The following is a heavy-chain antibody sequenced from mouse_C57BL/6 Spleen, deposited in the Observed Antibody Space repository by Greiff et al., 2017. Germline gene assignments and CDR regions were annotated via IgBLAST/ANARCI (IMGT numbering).Heavy chain of an antibody. Sequence: QVQLKQPGAELVMPGASVKLSCKASGYTFTSYWMHWVKQRPGQGLEWIGEIDPSDSYTNYNQKFKGKSTLTVDKSSSTAYMQLSSLTSEDSAVYYCARRNYGSSYGGYFDVWGTGTTVTVSS. CDR1: GYTFTSYW. D-gene: IGHD1-1*01. J-gene: IGHJ1*03. V-gene: IGHV1-69*01. CDR2: IDPSDSYT. CDR3: ARRNYGSSYGGYFDV.